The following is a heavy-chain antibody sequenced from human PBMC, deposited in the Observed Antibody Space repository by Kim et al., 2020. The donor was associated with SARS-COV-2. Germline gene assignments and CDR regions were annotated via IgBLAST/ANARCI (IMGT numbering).Heavy chain of an antibody. D-gene: IGHD3-22*01. V-gene: IGHV3-48*03. Sequence: VKGRFPISRTDAKNSLYLQMNSLRADDTAVYYCARVHQFYDSSGYYYGMDVWGQGTTVTVSS. J-gene: IGHJ6*02. CDR3: ARVHQFYDSSGYYYGMDV.